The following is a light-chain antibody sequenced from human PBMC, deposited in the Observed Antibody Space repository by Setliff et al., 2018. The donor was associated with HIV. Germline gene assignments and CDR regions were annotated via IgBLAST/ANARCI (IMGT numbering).Light chain of an antibody. Sequence: QSVLTQPPSASGTPGQRVTISCSGSSSNIGSNTVNWYRQLPGTAPKLLIYSNNQRPSGVPDRFSGSKSGTSASLCISVLQSEDEADYYCAAWDDSMNGQVFGTGTKVTVL. J-gene: IGLJ1*01. CDR3: AAWDDSMNGQV. CDR1: SSNIGSNT. V-gene: IGLV1-44*01. CDR2: SNN.